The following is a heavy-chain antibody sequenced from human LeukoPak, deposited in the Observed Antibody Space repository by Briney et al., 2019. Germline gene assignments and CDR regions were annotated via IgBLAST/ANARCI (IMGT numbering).Heavy chain of an antibody. Sequence: GGSLRLSCAASGFTFSSHAMHWVRQAPGKGLEGVAFISYDGSYKYYADSVKGRFTISRDNSKNTLYLQMNSLRAEHSAVYYCARARTGPPSYDFDYWGQGTLVTVSS. J-gene: IGHJ4*02. CDR2: ISYDGSYK. V-gene: IGHV3-30*04. CDR3: ARARTGPPSYDFDY. D-gene: IGHD2-8*02. CDR1: GFTFSSHA.